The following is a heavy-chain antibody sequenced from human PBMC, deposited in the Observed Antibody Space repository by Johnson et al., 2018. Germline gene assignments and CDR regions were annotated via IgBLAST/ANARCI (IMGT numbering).Heavy chain of an antibody. J-gene: IGHJ6*02. CDR3: AREGCSSTSCYSYYYYGMDG. Sequence: QVQLQESGPGLVKPSETLSLTCTVSGGSINNKYWSWIRQPPGRGLEWIGYIYYSGSTNYNPPLKSRVTISIDTSKNQVSLKLTSVTAADTAVYYWAREGCSSTSCYSYYYYGMDGWGQGTTVTVSS. D-gene: IGHD2-2*02. CDR2: IYYSGST. CDR1: GGSINNKY. V-gene: IGHV4-59*01.